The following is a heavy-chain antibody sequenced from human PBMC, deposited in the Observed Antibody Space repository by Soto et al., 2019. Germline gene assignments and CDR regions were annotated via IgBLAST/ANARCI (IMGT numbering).Heavy chain of an antibody. Sequence: SETLSLTCAASGGSISSSNWWCWVRQPPWKGLEWIGEIYHSGSTNYNPSLKSPVTISVDKAKNQFSLKLSSVTAADTAVYYCASVRGGYYYAMDVWGQGTTVT. CDR3: ASVRGGYYYAMDV. J-gene: IGHJ6*02. V-gene: IGHV4-4*02. CDR2: IYHSGST. D-gene: IGHD3-10*02. CDR1: GGSISSSNW.